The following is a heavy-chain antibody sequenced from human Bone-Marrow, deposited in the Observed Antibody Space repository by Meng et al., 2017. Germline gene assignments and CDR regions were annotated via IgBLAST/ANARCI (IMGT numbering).Heavy chain of an antibody. J-gene: IGHJ4*02. V-gene: IGHV3-11*01. CDR1: GFTFSDYY. D-gene: IGHD2-15*01. Sequence: GESLKISCAASGFTFSDYYINWIRQAPGKGLEWISYISSSGSTMYYADSVKGRFTISRDNAKNSLYLQMNSLRAEDTAVYYCARDWPYCSGGSCYSRKGLDYFDYWGQGTLVTVSS. CDR3: ARDWPYCSGGSCYSRKGLDYFDY. CDR2: ISSSGSTM.